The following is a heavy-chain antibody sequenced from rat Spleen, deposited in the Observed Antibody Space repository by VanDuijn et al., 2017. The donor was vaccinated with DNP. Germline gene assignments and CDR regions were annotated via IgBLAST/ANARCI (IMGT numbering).Heavy chain of an antibody. CDR2: IIYDGSST. Sequence: EVQLVESGGGLVQPGNSLKLSCAASGFTFSDYAMAWVRQSPKKGLEWVATIIYDGSSTYYRDSVKGRFTISRDNAKSTLYLQMDSLRSEDTATYYCATHIRLIAAISSYAMDACGQGTSVTVSS. J-gene: IGHJ4*01. CDR1: GFTFSDYA. D-gene: IGHD1-2*01. CDR3: ATHIRLIAAISSYAMDA. V-gene: IGHV5S10*01.